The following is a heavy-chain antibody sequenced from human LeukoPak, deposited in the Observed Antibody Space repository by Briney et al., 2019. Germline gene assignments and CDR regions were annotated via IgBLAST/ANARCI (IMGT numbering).Heavy chain of an antibody. V-gene: IGHV3-21*01. D-gene: IGHD6-19*01. CDR1: EFTVSGNQ. Sequence: GGSLRLSCVVSEFTVSGNQMSWVRQAPGKGLEWVSSISSSSSYIYYAESVKGRFTVSRDNARNSLYLQMNSLRAEDTAIYYCARDRSSGWLYYYGMDVWGQGTTVAVSS. CDR3: ARDRSSGWLYYYGMDV. J-gene: IGHJ6*02. CDR2: ISSSSSYI.